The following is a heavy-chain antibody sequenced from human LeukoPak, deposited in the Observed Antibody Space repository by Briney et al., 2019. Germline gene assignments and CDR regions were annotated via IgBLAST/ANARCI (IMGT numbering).Heavy chain of an antibody. V-gene: IGHV3-23*01. CDR3: AKDRYYDNSGNHFESEK. J-gene: IGHJ4*02. CDR2: IGGSGGRT. CDR1: GFSFRTYG. D-gene: IGHD3-22*01. Sequence: GGSLRLSCSASGFSFRTYGMSWVRQAPGKGLDWVSGIGGSGGRTTYADSVAGRFTVSRDNSRNTLYLQMNNLRAEDTALYYCAKDRYYDNSGNHFESEKWGQGTLVTVSS.